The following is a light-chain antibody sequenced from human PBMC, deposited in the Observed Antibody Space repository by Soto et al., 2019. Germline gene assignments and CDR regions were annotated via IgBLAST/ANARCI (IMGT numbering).Light chain of an antibody. J-gene: IGKJ1*01. CDR2: GAS. CDR3: QQYNNWTRT. CDR1: QSVSSN. Sequence: IVMTQSPATLSMYPGEGATLSCWASQSVSSNLAWYQKKPGQVPRLLIYGASTRATGIPARFSGSGSGTEFNLTISSLQSEDFAVYYCQQYNNWTRTFGQGTKVEIK. V-gene: IGKV3-15*01.